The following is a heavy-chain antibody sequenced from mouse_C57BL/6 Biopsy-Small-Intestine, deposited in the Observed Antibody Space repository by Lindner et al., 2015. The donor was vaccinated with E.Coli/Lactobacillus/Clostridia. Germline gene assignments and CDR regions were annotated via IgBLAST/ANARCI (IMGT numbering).Heavy chain of an antibody. V-gene: IGHV1S26*01. J-gene: IGHJ4*01. D-gene: IGHD3-1*01. CDR2: IKLHSGVT. CDR3: ARFDPLGLDCSRTNCYHLNY. CDR1: GYPFTSYA. Sequence: SVKVSCKASGYPFTSYAISWVRQAPGQGLEWLGWIKLHSGVTNYAVKFQDRVTMTTDIATSTAYMELRSLTSDDTAEYYCARFDPLGLDCSRTNCYHLNYWGQGTLVTVSS.